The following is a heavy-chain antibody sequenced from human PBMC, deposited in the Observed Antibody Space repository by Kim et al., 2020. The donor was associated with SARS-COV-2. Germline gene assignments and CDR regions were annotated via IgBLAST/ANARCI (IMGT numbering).Heavy chain of an antibody. CDR1: GGSISSSNW. J-gene: IGHJ1*01. CDR3: ARLPAARPKYFQH. V-gene: IGHV4-4*02. Sequence: SETLSLTCAVSGGSISSSNWWSWVRQPPGKGLEWIGEIYHSGSTNYNPSLKSRVTISVDKSKNQFSLKLSSVTAADTAVYYCARLPAARPKYFQHWGQGTLVTVSS. CDR2: IYHSGST. D-gene: IGHD2-2*01.